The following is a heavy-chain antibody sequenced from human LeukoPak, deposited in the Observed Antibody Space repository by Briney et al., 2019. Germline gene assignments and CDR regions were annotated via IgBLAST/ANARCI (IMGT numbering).Heavy chain of an antibody. Sequence: ASVKVSCKASGYTFSSYGISWVRQAPGQGLEWMGWISAYNGNTNYAQKLQGRVTMTTDTSTSTAYMELRSLRSDDTAVYYCARDRRSGYCSSTSCYLYDYWGQGTLVTVSS. V-gene: IGHV1-18*01. CDR2: ISAYNGNT. CDR3: ARDRRSGYCSSTSCYLYDY. CDR1: GYTFSSYG. J-gene: IGHJ4*02. D-gene: IGHD2-2*01.